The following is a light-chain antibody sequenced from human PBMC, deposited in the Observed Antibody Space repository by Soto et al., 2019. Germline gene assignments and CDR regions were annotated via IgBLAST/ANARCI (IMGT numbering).Light chain of an antibody. J-gene: IGKJ1*01. CDR1: QSVSSSY. CDR3: QQYGSSRWT. CDR2: GAS. V-gene: IGKV3-20*01. Sequence: EIVLTQSPGTLSLSPGERATLSCRASQSVSSSYLAWYQQNPGQAPRLLIYGASSRATGIAARFSGSGSGTDFTLTISRLEPEDFAVYYCQQYGSSRWTFGQGTKVDIK.